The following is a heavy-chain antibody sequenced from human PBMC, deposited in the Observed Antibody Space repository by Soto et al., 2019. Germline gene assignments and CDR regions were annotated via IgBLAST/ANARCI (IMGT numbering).Heavy chain of an antibody. J-gene: IGHJ5*02. V-gene: IGHV2-5*02. CDR3: AQRHIAATGTGRDWFDP. D-gene: IGHD6-13*01. CDR2: IYRDNDK. CDR1: GFSLTTGGVG. Sequence: QITLKESGPPLVKPTQTLTLTCTFSGFSLTTGGVGVGWIRQPSGKALEWLALIYRDNDKRYSPSLKNRLTITKDTSKNQVVLTMTDMDPVDTATYYCAQRHIAATGTGRDWFDPWGQGTLVTVSS.